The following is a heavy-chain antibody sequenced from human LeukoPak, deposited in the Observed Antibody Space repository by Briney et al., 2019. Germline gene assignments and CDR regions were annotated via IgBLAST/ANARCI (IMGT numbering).Heavy chain of an antibody. V-gene: IGHV1-2*02. CDR2: INPNSGAT. J-gene: IGHJ4*02. CDR1: GYTFTGHY. CDR3: ASGGYKLDY. Sequence: ASVKVSCKASGYTFTGHYMHWVRQAPGQGLEWMGWINPNSGATNYAQKFQGRVTMTRDTSVSTAYMELSTLRSDDPAVYYCASGGYKLDYWGQGTLVTVSS. D-gene: IGHD5-18*01.